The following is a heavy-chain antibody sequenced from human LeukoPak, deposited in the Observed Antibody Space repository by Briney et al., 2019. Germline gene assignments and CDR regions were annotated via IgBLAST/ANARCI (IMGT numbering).Heavy chain of an antibody. CDR2: ITSSSSYT. Sequence: GGSLRLSCAAPGITFSNYNMNWVRQAPGKGLEWISSITSSSSYTFYADSVKGRFTISRDNAKNSLYLQMNSLRVEDTAIYYCARDPYNGAYSEGYYYYYMDVWGKGATVTVSS. J-gene: IGHJ6*03. CDR1: GITFSNYN. D-gene: IGHD1-1*01. CDR3: ARDPYNGAYSEGYYYYYMDV. V-gene: IGHV3-21*01.